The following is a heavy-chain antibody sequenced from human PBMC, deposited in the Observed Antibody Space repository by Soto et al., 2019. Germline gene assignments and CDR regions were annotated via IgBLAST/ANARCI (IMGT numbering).Heavy chain of an antibody. CDR1: GYIYSRVS. Sequence: KPGGALRLSCEASGYIYSRVSMNWVRQVPGKGLEWVASISSASSETWYADSVQGRFIISRDNAQNSLFLQMNTLRPEDSAIYYCARVAYWGPGTQVTVSS. J-gene: IGHJ4*02. V-gene: IGHV3-21*04. CDR2: ISSASSET. CDR3: ARVAY.